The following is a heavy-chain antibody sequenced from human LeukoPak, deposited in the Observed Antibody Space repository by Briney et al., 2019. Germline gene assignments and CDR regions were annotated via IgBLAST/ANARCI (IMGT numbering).Heavy chain of an antibody. Sequence: ASVKVSCKASGGTFSSYAISWVRQAPGQGLEWMGWINPNSAYTVYTEKVQGRVTMTRDTSINTAYMELNWLISDDTAVYYCAREDTAMEGPDYWGQGTLVTVSS. CDR3: AREDTAMEGPDY. J-gene: IGHJ4*02. V-gene: IGHV1-2*02. CDR1: GGTFSSYA. CDR2: INPNSAYT. D-gene: IGHD5-18*01.